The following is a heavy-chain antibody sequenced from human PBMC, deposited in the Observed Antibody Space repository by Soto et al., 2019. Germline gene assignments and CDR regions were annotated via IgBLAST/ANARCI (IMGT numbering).Heavy chain of an antibody. Sequence: GGSLRLSCTASGVTFSDSYMDWVRQAPGKGLDWVGRVRNKANSYTTEYAASVKGRFTVSRDDSKNSLYLQMNSLKTEDTAVYYCVKGHLALDNWGPGTLVTVSS. CDR2: VRNKANSYTT. CDR3: VKGHLALDN. V-gene: IGHV3-72*01. CDR1: GVTFSDSY. J-gene: IGHJ4*02.